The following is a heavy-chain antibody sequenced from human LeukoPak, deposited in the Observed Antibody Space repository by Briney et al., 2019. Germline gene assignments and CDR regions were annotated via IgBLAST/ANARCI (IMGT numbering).Heavy chain of an antibody. CDR3: ARDYGDPFLTFDF. V-gene: IGHV1-2*02. Sequence: ASVKVSCKASGYTFIGYYIHWVRQAPGQGLEWVGWINPNSGDTNYAQKFQGRVTMTRDTSISTAYMDLSRLRSDDTAVYYCARDYGDPFLTFDFWGQGTLVTVSS. J-gene: IGHJ4*02. CDR1: GYTFIGYY. CDR2: INPNSGDT. D-gene: IGHD4-17*01.